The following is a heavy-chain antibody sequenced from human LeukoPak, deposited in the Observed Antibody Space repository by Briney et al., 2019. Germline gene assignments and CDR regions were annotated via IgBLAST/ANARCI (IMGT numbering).Heavy chain of an antibody. J-gene: IGHJ5*02. Sequence: ASETLSLTCIVSGGSISSSYWSWIRQPPGKGLEWIGYVHYSGSTNYNPSLKSRVTISVDTSKNQFSLKLSSVTAADTAVYYCATNYYDSSGYYSNNWFDPWGQGTLVTVSS. D-gene: IGHD3-22*01. CDR3: ATNYYDSSGYYSNNWFDP. V-gene: IGHV4-59*12. CDR1: GGSISSSY. CDR2: VHYSGST.